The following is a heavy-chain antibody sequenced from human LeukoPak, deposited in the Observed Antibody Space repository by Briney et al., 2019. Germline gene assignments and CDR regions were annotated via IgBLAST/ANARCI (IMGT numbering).Heavy chain of an antibody. J-gene: IGHJ4*02. Sequence: GRSLRLSCAASGFTFSSYAMHWVRQAPGKGLEWVAVISYDGSNKYYADSVKGRFTISRDNSKNTLYLQMNSLRAEDTAVYYCARGPDIVVVVAAYYFDYWGQGTPVTVSS. V-gene: IGHV3-30-3*01. CDR3: ARGPDIVVVVAAYYFDY. CDR1: GFTFSSYA. CDR2: ISYDGSNK. D-gene: IGHD2-15*01.